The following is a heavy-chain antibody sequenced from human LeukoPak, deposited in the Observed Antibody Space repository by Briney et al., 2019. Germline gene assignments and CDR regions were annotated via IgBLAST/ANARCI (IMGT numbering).Heavy chain of an antibody. CDR1: GFTFTDYA. CDR2: VSGSGGTT. V-gene: IGHV3-23*01. J-gene: IGHJ1*01. Sequence: GGSLRLSCAASGFTFTDYAMTWVRQAPGKGLEWVSGVSGSGGTTWSADSVKGRFTISRDNSKNTLYLQMNSLRAEDTAVYYCAKAPPRLGSWIFQHWGQGTLVTVSS. CDR3: AKAPPRLGSWIFQH. D-gene: IGHD6-13*01.